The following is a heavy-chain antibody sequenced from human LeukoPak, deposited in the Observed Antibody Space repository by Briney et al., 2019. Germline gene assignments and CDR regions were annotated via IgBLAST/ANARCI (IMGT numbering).Heavy chain of an antibody. CDR3: ARVGGYYDSSGPDL. D-gene: IGHD3-22*01. Sequence: SETLSLTCTVSGGSISSYYWSWIRQPPGKGLEYIGYIYYSGSTNYNPSLKSRLTISVDTSKNQFSLKLSSVTAADTAVYYCARVGGYYDSSGPDLWGQGTLVTVSS. J-gene: IGHJ5*02. V-gene: IGHV4-59*01. CDR2: IYYSGST. CDR1: GGSISSYY.